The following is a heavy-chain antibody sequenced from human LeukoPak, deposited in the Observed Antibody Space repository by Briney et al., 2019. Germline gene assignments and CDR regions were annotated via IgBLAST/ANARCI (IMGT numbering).Heavy chain of an antibody. CDR2: ISSSSYI. V-gene: IGHV3-21*01. CDR1: GFTFSSYS. D-gene: IGHD5-18*01. Sequence: GGSLRLSCAASGFTFSSYSMNWVRQAPGKWREWVSSISSSSYIYYADSVKGRFTISRDNAKNSLYLQMNSLRAEDTAVYYCARDRGYSYGRGIDYWGQGTLVTVSS. J-gene: IGHJ4*02. CDR3: ARDRGYSYGRGIDY.